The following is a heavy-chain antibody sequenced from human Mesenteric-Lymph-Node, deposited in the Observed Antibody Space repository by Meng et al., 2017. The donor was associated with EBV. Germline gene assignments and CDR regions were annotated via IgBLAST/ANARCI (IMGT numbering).Heavy chain of an antibody. Sequence: QVKFGQSGAEVKKPGGSVKVSCRASGYIFTSFAMNWVRQAPGQGLEWMGWINAYTGKATYAQGFTGRFVFSLDTSVDTAYLEINSLTLEDTAVYFCARDLDGSYVSYWGQGTLVTVSS. V-gene: IGHV7-4-1*02. D-gene: IGHD3-16*01. CDR2: INAYTGKA. CDR1: GYIFTSFA. J-gene: IGHJ4*02. CDR3: ARDLDGSYVSY.